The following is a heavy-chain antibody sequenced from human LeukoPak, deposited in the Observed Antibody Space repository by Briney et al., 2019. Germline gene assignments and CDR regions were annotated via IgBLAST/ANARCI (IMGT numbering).Heavy chain of an antibody. Sequence: GGSLRLSCAASGFNFASNWVHWVRQTPGKGLVWVSRNSGGSGTSYADSVEGRFTISRDNAKNTLYLQMNSLRAEDTAVYYCANGWYEIYWGQGTLVTVSS. CDR3: ANGWYEIY. CDR1: GFNFASNW. V-gene: IGHV3-74*01. J-gene: IGHJ4*02. CDR2: NSGGSGT. D-gene: IGHD6-19*01.